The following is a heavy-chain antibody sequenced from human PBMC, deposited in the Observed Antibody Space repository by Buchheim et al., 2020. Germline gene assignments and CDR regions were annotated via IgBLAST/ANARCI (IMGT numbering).Heavy chain of an antibody. Sequence: EVQLVESGGGLVQPGGSLRLSCAASGFMFSSYEMNWVRQAPGKGLEWVSYISRSGDTIHYADSVKGRFTISRDNAKNSLDLQMNSLRVDDTAVYYCARDRGFVIDYWGQGAL. CDR2: ISRSGDTI. J-gene: IGHJ4*02. V-gene: IGHV3-48*03. D-gene: IGHD3-10*01. CDR1: GFMFSSYE. CDR3: ARDRGFVIDY.